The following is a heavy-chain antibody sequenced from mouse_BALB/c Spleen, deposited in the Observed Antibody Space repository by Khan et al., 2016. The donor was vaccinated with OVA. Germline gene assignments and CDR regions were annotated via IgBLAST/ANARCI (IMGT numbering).Heavy chain of an antibody. J-gene: IGHJ4*01. V-gene: IGHV2-6-1*01. CDR3: ARQPYYHYYVMDY. D-gene: IGHD2-10*01. CDR1: GFSLTSYG. CDR2: IWSDGSK. Sequence: QVQLKESGPGLVAPSQSLSITCTISGFSLTSYGVHWLRQPPGKGLEWLVVIWSDGSKASNSALKSRLSISKDNSKSQVFLKMNSLQTDDTAMYYCARQPYYHYYVMDYWGQGTSVTVSS.